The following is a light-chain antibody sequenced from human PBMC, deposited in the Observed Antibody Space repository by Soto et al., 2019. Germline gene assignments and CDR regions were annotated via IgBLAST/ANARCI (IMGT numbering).Light chain of an antibody. CDR2: SDN. V-gene: IGLV1-44*01. Sequence: QSVLTQPPSASGTPGQRVTISCSGSSSNIGNNPVNWYQQLPGTAPRLLIYSDNQRPSGVPDRFSGSKSGTSGSLAISGLQSVDEADYYCAAWDDGLNALVFGGGTKVTVL. CDR1: SSNIGNNP. J-gene: IGLJ2*01. CDR3: AAWDDGLNALV.